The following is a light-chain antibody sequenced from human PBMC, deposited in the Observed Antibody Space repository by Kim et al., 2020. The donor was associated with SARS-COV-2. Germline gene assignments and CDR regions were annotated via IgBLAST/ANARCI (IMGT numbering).Light chain of an antibody. CDR2: LNSDGSH. Sequence: QLVLTQSPSASASLGASVKLTCTLSSGHSSYAIAWHQQQPDKGPRYLMKLNSDGSHSKGDGIPVRFSGSSSGAERYLTISSLQSEDEADYYCQTWGTGIRVFGGGTKLTVL. CDR3: QTWGTGIRV. V-gene: IGLV4-69*01. J-gene: IGLJ3*02. CDR1: SGHSSYA.